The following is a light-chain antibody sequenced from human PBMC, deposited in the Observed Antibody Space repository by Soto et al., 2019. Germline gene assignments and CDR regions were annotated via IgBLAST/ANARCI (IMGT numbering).Light chain of an antibody. V-gene: IGKV1-5*01. J-gene: IGKJ1*01. CDR2: DAS. Sequence: DIQMTQSPSTLSASVGDRVTITCRASQNIRGWLAWYQQKPGKAPNLLIYDASRLKSGVPSRFSGRGSGTEFTLTITSLQPDDFATYYCHQYNSFSPWTFGKGTKVEVK. CDR3: HQYNSFSPWT. CDR1: QNIRGW.